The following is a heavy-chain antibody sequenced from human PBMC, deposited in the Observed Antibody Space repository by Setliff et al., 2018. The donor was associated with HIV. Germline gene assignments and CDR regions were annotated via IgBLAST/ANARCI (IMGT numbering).Heavy chain of an antibody. CDR1: GYTFTSYA. CDR2: INAGNGNT. D-gene: IGHD6-19*01. V-gene: IGHV1-3*01. J-gene: IGHJ4*02. Sequence: ASVKVSCKASGYTFTSYAMHWVRQAPGQRLEWMGWINAGNGNTNYAQKLQGRVTMTTDTSTSTAYMELRSLRSDDTALYYCARDGRSAPIAVAGTYFDYWGQGTLVTVSS. CDR3: ARDGRSAPIAVAGTYFDY.